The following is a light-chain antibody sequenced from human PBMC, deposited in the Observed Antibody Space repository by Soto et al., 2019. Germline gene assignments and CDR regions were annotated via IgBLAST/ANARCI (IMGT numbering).Light chain of an antibody. J-gene: IGKJ1*01. Sequence: DIQMTQSPSSLSASVGDRVTITCRASQGISNYVAWYQQKPGKVPKLLIYASSTLQSGVPSRFSGSGSGTDFTLTISSLQPEDVAAYYCQKYNSAPWTFGQGTKVEIK. V-gene: IGKV1-27*01. CDR1: QGISNY. CDR2: ASS. CDR3: QKYNSAPWT.